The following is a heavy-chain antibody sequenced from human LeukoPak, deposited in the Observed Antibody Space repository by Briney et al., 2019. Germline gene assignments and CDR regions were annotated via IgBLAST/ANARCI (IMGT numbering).Heavy chain of an antibody. CDR2: IYPGDSDT. J-gene: IGHJ4*02. V-gene: IGHV5-51*01. CDR1: GYSFTSYW. CDR3: ARTQPGIAARQPFDY. Sequence: GESLKISCKGSGYSFTSYWIGWVRQMPGKGLEWMGIIYPGDSDTRYSPSFQGQVTISADKSISTAYLQWSSLKASDTAMYYCARTQPGIAARQPFDYRGQGTLVTVSS. D-gene: IGHD6-6*01.